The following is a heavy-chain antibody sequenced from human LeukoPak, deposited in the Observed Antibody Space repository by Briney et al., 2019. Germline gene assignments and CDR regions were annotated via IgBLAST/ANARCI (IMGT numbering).Heavy chain of an antibody. D-gene: IGHD5-24*01. CDR3: ARDRDGYNSQAGWFDP. Sequence: GGSLRLSCAASGFTFSSYSMNWVRQAPGKGLEWVSSISSSSSYIYYADSVKGRFTISRDNAKNSLYLQMNSLRAEDTAVYYCARDRDGYNSQAGWFDPWGQGTLVTVPS. V-gene: IGHV3-21*01. CDR1: GFTFSSYS. J-gene: IGHJ5*02. CDR2: ISSSSSYI.